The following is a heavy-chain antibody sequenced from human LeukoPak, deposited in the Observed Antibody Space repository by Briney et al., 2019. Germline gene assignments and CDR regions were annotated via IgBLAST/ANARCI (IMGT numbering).Heavy chain of an antibody. J-gene: IGHJ5*02. D-gene: IGHD4-23*01. CDR1: GFTSINYA. Sequence: PGGSLRLSCAASGFTSINYAMTWVRQAPGKGLEWVSTISGTGGFTTSTYYADSVKGRFTISRDNSDNKLYLQMDGLRADDTAVYYCVKDRRYAGNCALSWFDPWGQGTLVTVSS. CDR3: VKDRRYAGNCALSWFDP. V-gene: IGHV3-23*01. CDR2: ISGTGGFTTST.